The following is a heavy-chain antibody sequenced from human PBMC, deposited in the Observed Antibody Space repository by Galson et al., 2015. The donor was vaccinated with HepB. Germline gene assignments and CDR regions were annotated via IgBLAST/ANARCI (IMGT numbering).Heavy chain of an antibody. Sequence: SLRLSCAASGFTFTTYSMNWVRQAPGKGLEWVSSIRTSSNTYYADSVEGRFTISRDNAKNSLYLQMDSLRAEDTAVYYCARDLYGDYVIDYWGQGTLVTVS. V-gene: IGHV3-21*01. CDR1: GFTFTTYS. CDR2: IRTSSNT. CDR3: ARDLYGDYVIDY. J-gene: IGHJ4*02. D-gene: IGHD4-17*01.